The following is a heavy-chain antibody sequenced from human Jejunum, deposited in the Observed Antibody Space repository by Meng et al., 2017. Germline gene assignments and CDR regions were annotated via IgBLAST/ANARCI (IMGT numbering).Heavy chain of an antibody. CDR3: ARSGGVVDY. Sequence: EVRLWESWGGLVQPGGSLGLSCAGSGFTFSSYWMHWVRQAPGKGLVWVSHINNDGTTTNYADSVKGRFTISRDNAKNTLYLQMNSLRAEDTAVYYCARSGGVVDYWGQGTLVTVSS. CDR1: GFTFSSYW. CDR2: INNDGTTT. J-gene: IGHJ4*02. V-gene: IGHV3-74*01. D-gene: IGHD1-26*01.